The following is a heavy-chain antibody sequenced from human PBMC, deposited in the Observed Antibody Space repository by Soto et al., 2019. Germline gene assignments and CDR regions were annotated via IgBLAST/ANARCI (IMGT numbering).Heavy chain of an antibody. D-gene: IGHD6-19*01. CDR2: TSNDGVNK. CDR3: ARRQWTYFDY. J-gene: IGHJ4*02. V-gene: IGHV3-30*03. Sequence: GGSLRLSCAASGFTFSTYGMHWVRQAPGKGLEWVAVTSNDGVNKYYANPVKGRFTISRDNSKNTLYLQMNSLRAEDTAVYYCARRQWTYFDYWGQGTLVTVSS. CDR1: GFTFSTYG.